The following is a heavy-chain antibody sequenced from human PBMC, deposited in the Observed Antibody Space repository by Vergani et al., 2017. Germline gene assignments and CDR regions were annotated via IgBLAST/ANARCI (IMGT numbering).Heavy chain of an antibody. Sequence: EVQLLESGGGLVQPGGSLRLSCAASGFTFSSYAMSWIRQAPGKGLEWVSYISNSGSNINYADSVKGRFTVSRDNAKNSLYLQMNSLRAEDTAVYYCARGQQSPTYWGQGTLVTVSS. CDR2: ISNSGSNI. D-gene: IGHD4-11*01. V-gene: IGHV3-48*04. CDR3: ARGQQSPTY. J-gene: IGHJ4*02. CDR1: GFTFSSYA.